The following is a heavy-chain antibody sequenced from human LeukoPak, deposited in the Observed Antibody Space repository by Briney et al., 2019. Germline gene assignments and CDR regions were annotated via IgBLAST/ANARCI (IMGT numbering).Heavy chain of an antibody. CDR2: IYYSGTT. V-gene: IGHV4-39*01. CDR1: VGSINSSSHN. CDR3: ARHDRIIASPLV. Sequence: SETLSLTCIVSVGSINSSSHNWGWIRQPPGKGLEWIGSIYYSGTTYYNPSLKSRLTISVDTSKNQFSLKLSSVTAVDTAVYYCARHDRIIASPLVWGQGILVTVSS. J-gene: IGHJ4*02. D-gene: IGHD6-13*01.